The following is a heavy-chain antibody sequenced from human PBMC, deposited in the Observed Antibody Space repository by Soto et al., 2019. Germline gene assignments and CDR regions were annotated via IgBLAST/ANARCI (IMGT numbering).Heavy chain of an antibody. CDR2: INPSGGST. CDR3: ASEGGSVVAALDY. V-gene: IGHV1-46*03. Sequence: QVQLVQSGAEVKKPGASVKVSCKASGYTFTSYYMHWVRQAPGQGLEWMGIINPSGGSTSYAQKCQGRVMMTRDTSTSTVYMELCNLRSEDTAVYYCASEGGSVVAALDYWGQGTLVTVSS. CDR1: GYTFTSYY. J-gene: IGHJ4*02. D-gene: IGHD2-15*01.